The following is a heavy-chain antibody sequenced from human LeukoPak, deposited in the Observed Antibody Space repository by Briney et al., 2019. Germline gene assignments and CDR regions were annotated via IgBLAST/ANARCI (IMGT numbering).Heavy chain of an antibody. Sequence: ASVKVSCKASGYTFTGYYIHWVRQAPGQGLEWMGWINPNSGGTNYAQKFQGRVTMTRDTSISTDYMELSSLRSEDTAVYYCARVLLEYNWNYYFDYWGQGTLVTVSS. CDR2: INPNSGGT. CDR1: GYTFTGYY. CDR3: ARVLLEYNWNYYFDY. D-gene: IGHD1-7*01. V-gene: IGHV1-2*02. J-gene: IGHJ4*02.